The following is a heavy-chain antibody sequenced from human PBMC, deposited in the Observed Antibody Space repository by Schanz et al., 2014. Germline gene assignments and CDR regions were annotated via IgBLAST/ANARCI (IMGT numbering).Heavy chain of an antibody. CDR2: ISSGGGST. CDR3: AKAPREYCNYDNCPNWFDS. Sequence: PGGSLRLSFAASGFTFSAYYMDWVRQAPGQGLEWVSSISSGGGSTYYADSVKGRFTISRDNSKNTLYLQIKSLRAEDTAVYYCAKAPREYCNYDNCPNWFDSWGQGTLVTASS. J-gene: IGHJ5*01. CDR1: GFTFSAYY. V-gene: IGHV3-23*01. D-gene: IGHD2-15*01.